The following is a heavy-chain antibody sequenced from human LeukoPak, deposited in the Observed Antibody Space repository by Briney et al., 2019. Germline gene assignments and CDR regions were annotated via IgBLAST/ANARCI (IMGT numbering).Heavy chain of an antibody. CDR3: AKGLRTGVGPYMGYHYYMDV. CDR2: INDNGAGT. D-gene: IGHD3-16*01. Sequence: GGSLRLSCAASGFTFSSYAMSWVRQAPGKGLKWVSTINDNGAGTYYADSVKGRSTISRDNSYDTVSLQMNSLRDEDTGVYYCAKGLRTGVGPYMGYHYYMDVWGKGATVTVSS. V-gene: IGHV3-23*01. CDR1: GFTFSSYA. J-gene: IGHJ6*03.